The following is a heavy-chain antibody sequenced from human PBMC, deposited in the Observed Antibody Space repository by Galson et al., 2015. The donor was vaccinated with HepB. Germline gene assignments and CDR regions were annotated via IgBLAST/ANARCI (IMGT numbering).Heavy chain of an antibody. D-gene: IGHD1-26*01. CDR1: GFTFSSYA. Sequence: SLRLSCAASGFTFSSYAMSWIRQAPGKGLEWVSAISGSGGSTYYADSVKGRFTISRDNSKNTLYLQMNSLRAEDTAVYYCAKSEYDVGATLFDYWGQGTLVTVSS. V-gene: IGHV3-23*01. J-gene: IGHJ4*02. CDR2: ISGSGGST. CDR3: AKSEYDVGATLFDY.